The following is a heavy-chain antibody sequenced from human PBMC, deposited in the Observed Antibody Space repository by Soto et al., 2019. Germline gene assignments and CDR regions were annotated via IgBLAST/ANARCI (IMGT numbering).Heavy chain of an antibody. D-gene: IGHD5-12*01. CDR2: IKQDGSEK. V-gene: IGHV3-7*03. CDR3: ARYSGYDFVLKNWFDP. CDR1: GFTFSSYW. Sequence: GGSLRLSCAASGFTFSSYWMSWVRQAPGKGLEWVANIKQDGSEKYYVDSVKGRFTISRENAKNSLYLQMNSLRAEDTAVYYCARYSGYDFVLKNWFDPWGQGTLVTVSS. J-gene: IGHJ5*02.